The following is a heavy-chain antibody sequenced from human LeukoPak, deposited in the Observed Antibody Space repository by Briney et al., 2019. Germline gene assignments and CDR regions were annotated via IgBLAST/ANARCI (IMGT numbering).Heavy chain of an antibody. J-gene: IGHJ4*02. D-gene: IGHD5-12*01. V-gene: IGHV1-69*13. CDR1: GGTFSSYA. Sequence: SVEVSCKASGGTFSSYAISWVRQAPGQGLEWMGGIIPIFGTANYAQKFQGRVTITADESTRTAYMEMSSLRSEDTAVYYCASVIVATPPGTVFDYWGQGTLVTVSS. CDR2: IIPIFGTA. CDR3: ASVIVATPPGTVFDY.